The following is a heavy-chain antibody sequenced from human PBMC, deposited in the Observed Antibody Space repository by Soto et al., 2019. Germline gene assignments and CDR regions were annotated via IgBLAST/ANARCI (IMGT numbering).Heavy chain of an antibody. J-gene: IGHJ4*02. Sequence: QVQLVESGGGVVQPGRYLRLSCAASGCTVSSYGMHGVRQAPGKGLEWVAVISYDGSNKYYADSVKGRFTIYRDNSKNTLYLQMTSLRVENTAVYYCAKDGAGAVAGTGFDYWGQGTLVTVSS. CDR3: AKDGAGAVAGTGFDY. CDR2: ISYDGSNK. D-gene: IGHD6-19*01. CDR1: GCTVSSYG. V-gene: IGHV3-30*18.